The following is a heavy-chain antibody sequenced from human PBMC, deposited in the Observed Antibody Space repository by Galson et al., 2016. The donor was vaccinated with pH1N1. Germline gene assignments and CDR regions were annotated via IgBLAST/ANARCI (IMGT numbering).Heavy chain of an antibody. CDR1: GFSLSTSGMC. CDR2: IDWEDDK. V-gene: IGHV2-70*12. Sequence: PALVKPTQTLTLTCTFSGFSLSTSGMCVSWIRQPPGKALEWLARIDWEDDKYYSTSLKTRLTISKDTSKNQVVLTMTNMDPVDTATYYCAHSRGDYSSSRSFYYFDYWGQGTLVTVSS. J-gene: IGHJ4*02. CDR3: AHSRGDYSSSRSFYYFDY. D-gene: IGHD6-6*01.